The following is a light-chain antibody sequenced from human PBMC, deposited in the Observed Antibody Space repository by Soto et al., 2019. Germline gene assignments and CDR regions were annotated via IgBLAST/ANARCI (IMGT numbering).Light chain of an antibody. Sequence: DFQMTQSPSTLSASVVYRFTITCRASQNIRSRLAWFQQKPGKAPKLLIYDASSLESGVPQRFSGSGSGTEFTLTISSLQTDDFSTYYCKQYHSYWTCGQGTTGDIK. CDR1: QNIRSR. CDR2: DAS. V-gene: IGKV1-5*01. J-gene: IGKJ1*01. CDR3: KQYHSYWT.